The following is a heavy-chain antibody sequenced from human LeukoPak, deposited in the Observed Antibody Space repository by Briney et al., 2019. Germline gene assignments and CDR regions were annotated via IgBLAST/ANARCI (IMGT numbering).Heavy chain of an antibody. J-gene: IGHJ4*02. Sequence: SETLSLTCAVYGGSFSGYYWSWTRQPPGKGLEWIGEINHSGSTNYNPSLKSRVTISVDTSKNQFSLKLSSVTAADTAVYYCARWELQTDGGFDYWGQGTLVTVSS. CDR2: INHSGST. D-gene: IGHD1-26*01. V-gene: IGHV4-34*01. CDR3: ARWELQTDGGFDY. CDR1: GGSFSGYY.